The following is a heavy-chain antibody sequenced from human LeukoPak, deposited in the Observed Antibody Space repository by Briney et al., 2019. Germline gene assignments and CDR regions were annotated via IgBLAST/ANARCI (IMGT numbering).Heavy chain of an antibody. V-gene: IGHV3-7*01. J-gene: IGHJ4*02. CDR3: ARDLVVVTGISDY. D-gene: IGHD2-21*02. CDR1: GFTFSSYW. CDR2: IKPDGSEK. Sequence: GGSLRPSCAASGFTFSSYWMSWVRQAPGKGLEWVANIKPDGSEKYYVDSVKGQFTISRDNAKNSLYLQMNSLRAEDTAVYYCARDLVVVTGISDYWGQGTLVTVSS.